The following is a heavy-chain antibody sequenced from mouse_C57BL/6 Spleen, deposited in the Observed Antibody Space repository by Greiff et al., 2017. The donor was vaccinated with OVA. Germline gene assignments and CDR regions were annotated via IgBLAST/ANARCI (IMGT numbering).Heavy chain of an antibody. V-gene: IGHV10-3*01. D-gene: IGHD2-3*01. CDR1: GFTFNTYA. CDR3: VRDGTYDGYRYAMDY. Sequence: EVQGVESGGGLVQPKGSLKLSCAASGFTFNTYAMHWVRQAPGKGLEWVARIRSKSSNYATYYADSVKDRFTISRDDSQSMLYLQMNNLKTEDTAMYYCVRDGTYDGYRYAMDYWGQGTSVTVSS. J-gene: IGHJ4*01. CDR2: IRSKSSNYAT.